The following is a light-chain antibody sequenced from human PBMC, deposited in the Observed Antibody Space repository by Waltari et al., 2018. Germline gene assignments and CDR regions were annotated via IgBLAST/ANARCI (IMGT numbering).Light chain of an antibody. CDR1: SSNIGTTY. CDR2: DNN. Sequence: QSVLTQPPSVSAAPGQKVTISCSGSSSNIGTTYVSWYQQLPGTAPKLLSYDNNKRPSGIPDRFSGSKSGTSATLGITGLQTGDEADYYCGTWDSSLSAGVFGGGTKLTVL. CDR3: GTWDSSLSAGV. J-gene: IGLJ3*02. V-gene: IGLV1-51*01.